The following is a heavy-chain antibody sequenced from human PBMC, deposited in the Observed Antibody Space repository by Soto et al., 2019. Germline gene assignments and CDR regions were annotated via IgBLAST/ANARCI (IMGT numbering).Heavy chain of an antibody. J-gene: IGHJ4*02. CDR3: AKFDKIMITFGGVMVNY. D-gene: IGHD3-16*01. Sequence: GGSLSLSCAASGFTFSSYAMSWVRQAPGKGLEWVSAISGSGGSTYYADSVKGRFTISRDNSKNTLYLQMNSLRAEDTAVYYCAKFDKIMITFGGVMVNYWGQGTLVTVSS. CDR1: GFTFSSYA. CDR2: ISGSGGST. V-gene: IGHV3-23*01.